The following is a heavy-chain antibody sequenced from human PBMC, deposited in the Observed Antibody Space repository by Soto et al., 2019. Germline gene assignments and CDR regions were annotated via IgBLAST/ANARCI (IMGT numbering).Heavy chain of an antibody. V-gene: IGHV4-59*01. Sequence: PSETLSLTCAVSGGSISSYYWGWIRQPPGKGLEWIGYIYYSGSTNYNPSLKSRVTISVDTSKNQFSLKLSSVTAADTAVYYCARLVVTPQGSYYYYGMDVWGQGTTVTVSS. CDR3: ARLVVTPQGSYYYYGMDV. J-gene: IGHJ6*02. CDR1: GGSISSYY. CDR2: IYYSGST. D-gene: IGHD2-15*01.